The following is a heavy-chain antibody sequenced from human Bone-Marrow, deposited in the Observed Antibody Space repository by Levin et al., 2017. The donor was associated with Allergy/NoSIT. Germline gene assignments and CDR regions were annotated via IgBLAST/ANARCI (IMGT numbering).Heavy chain of an antibody. CDR3: VTGLGNPSYFAS. CDR2: MYHSGSS. CDR1: GASVRSYF. D-gene: IGHD3-16*01. J-gene: IGHJ4*02. V-gene: IGHV4-59*02. Sequence: RPSETLSLTCTVSGASVRSYFWNWIRQPPGKGLEWIGYMYHSGSSGFNPSVRNRVSISIDTSKNQFSLKLNSVTAADTAMYYCVTGLGNPSYFASWGQGTLVTVSS.